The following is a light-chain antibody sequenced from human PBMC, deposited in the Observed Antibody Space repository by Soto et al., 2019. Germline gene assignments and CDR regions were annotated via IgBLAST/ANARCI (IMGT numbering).Light chain of an antibody. Sequence: QAVVTQPPSASGTPGQRVSISCSGSSSNIGSHPVNWYQQLPGTAPKLLLYGDNQRPSGVPDRFSGSKSGTSASLAISGLQSEDEAHYYCASWDNSLNGLYVFGTGTKVTVL. CDR3: ASWDNSLNGLYV. CDR1: SSNIGSHP. V-gene: IGLV1-44*01. J-gene: IGLJ1*01. CDR2: GDN.